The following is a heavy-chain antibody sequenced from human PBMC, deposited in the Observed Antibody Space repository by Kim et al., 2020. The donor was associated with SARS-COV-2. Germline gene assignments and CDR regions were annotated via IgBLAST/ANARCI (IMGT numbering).Heavy chain of an antibody. CDR2: IYYSGST. V-gene: IGHV4-59*13. Sequence: SETLYLTCTVSGGSISSFYWSWIRQPPGKGLEWIGYIYYSGSTNYNPSLKSRVTISVDRSKKQMSLMLSSVTAADTAVYYCARDLSFLPLRGLDPWGQGILVTVSS. CDR3: ARDLSFLPLRGLDP. CDR1: GGSISSFY. D-gene: IGHD3-3*01. J-gene: IGHJ5*02.